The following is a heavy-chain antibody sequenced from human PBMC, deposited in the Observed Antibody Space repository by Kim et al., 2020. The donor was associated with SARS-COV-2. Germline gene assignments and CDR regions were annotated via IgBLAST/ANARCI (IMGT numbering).Heavy chain of an antibody. V-gene: IGHV5-51*01. D-gene: IGHD6-13*01. CDR2: IYPGDSDT. CDR3: ARLSPYSSSWYLAFDY. J-gene: IGHJ4*02. Sequence: GESLKISCKGSGYSFTSYWIGWVRQMPGKGLEWMGIIYPGDSDTRYSPSFQGQVTISADKSISTAYLQWSSLKASDTAMYYCARLSPYSSSWYLAFDYWGQGTLVTVSS. CDR1: GYSFTSYW.